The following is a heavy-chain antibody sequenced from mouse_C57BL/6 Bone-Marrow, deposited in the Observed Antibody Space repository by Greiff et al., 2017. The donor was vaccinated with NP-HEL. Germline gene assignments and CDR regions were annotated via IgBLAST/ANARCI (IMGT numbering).Heavy chain of an antibody. J-gene: IGHJ4*01. CDR3: AMGLRNYAMDY. CDR1: GYSFTGYY. CDR2: INPSTGCT. V-gene: IGHV1-42*01. Sequence: EVKLVESGPELVKPGASVKISCKASGYSFTGYYMNWVKQSPEKSLEWIGEINPSTGCTTYNQKFKAKATLTVDKSSSTAYLQLKSLTSEDSAVYYCAMGLRNYAMDYWGQGTSVTVSS. D-gene: IGHD2-2*01.